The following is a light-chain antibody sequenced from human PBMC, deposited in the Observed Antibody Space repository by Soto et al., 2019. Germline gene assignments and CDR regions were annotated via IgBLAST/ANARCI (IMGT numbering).Light chain of an antibody. CDR1: SSDVGGYNY. CDR3: SSYTSTSIV. V-gene: IGLV2-14*01. CDR2: DVS. Sequence: QPVLTQPASVSGSPGQSITISCTGTSSDVGGYNYVSWYQRHPGKAPKLMIYDVSNRPSGVSNRFSGSKSGNTASLTISGLQAEDEADYHCSSYTSTSIVFGTGTKLTVL. J-gene: IGLJ1*01.